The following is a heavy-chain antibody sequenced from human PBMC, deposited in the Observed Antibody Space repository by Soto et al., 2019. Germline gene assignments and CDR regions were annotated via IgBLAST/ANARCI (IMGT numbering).Heavy chain of an antibody. CDR1: GFTFSSYG. V-gene: IGHV3-33*01. CDR2: IWYDGSNK. CDR3: ARARGYSGTDDY. Sequence: QVQLVESGGGVVQPWRSLRLSCAASGFTFSSYGMHWVRQAPGKGLEWVAVIWYDGSNKYYADSVKGRFTISRDNSKNTLYLQMNRLRAEDTAVYYCARARGYSGTDDYWGQGTLVTVSS. J-gene: IGHJ4*02. D-gene: IGHD5-12*01.